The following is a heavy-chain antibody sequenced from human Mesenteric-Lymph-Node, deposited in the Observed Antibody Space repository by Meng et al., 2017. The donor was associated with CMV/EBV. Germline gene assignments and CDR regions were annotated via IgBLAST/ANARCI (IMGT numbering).Heavy chain of an antibody. D-gene: IGHD2-2*01. CDR3: AREGDCTPSTCYNPYRFPFDP. CDR1: GGSITSTSYY. J-gene: IGHJ5*02. V-gene: IGHV4-39*07. CDR2: VYYTGNT. Sequence: SETLSLTCIVSGGSITSTSYYWGWIRQPPGKGLEWIGSVYYTGNTRYSPSLKSRVTISIDTSKNQFSLKLSSVTAADTAVYYCAREGDCTPSTCYNPYRFPFDPWSQGTLVTVSS.